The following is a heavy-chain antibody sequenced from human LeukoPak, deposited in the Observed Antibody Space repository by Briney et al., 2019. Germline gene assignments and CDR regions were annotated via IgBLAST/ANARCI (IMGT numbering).Heavy chain of an antibody. CDR3: VRGVADSYGQFDN. CDR2: INPDGSTT. V-gene: IGHV3-74*01. D-gene: IGHD3-10*01. Sequence: GGSLRLSCAASGFSISTYWIHWVRQAPGKGLVWVSRINPDGSTTYYADSVKGRITISRDNAKDTLYLQMNSLRAEDTAVYYCVRGVADSYGQFDNWGQGTLVTVSS. CDR1: GFSISTYW. J-gene: IGHJ4*02.